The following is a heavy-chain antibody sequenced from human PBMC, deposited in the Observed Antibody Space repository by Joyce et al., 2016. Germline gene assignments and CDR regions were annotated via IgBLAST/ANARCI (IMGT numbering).Heavy chain of an antibody. Sequence: EVQLVESGGGLIQPGGSLRLSCAASGFTVSDNYMTWVRQAPGKGLESVSIIYRGGSRYYADSVEGRFTISRDNSKNTLYLQMNGLRAEDTAVYYCASLPAAFIGWGYFFDSWGQGTLVTVSS. CDR3: ASLPAAFIGWGYFFDS. CDR2: IYRGGSR. CDR1: GFTVSDNY. V-gene: IGHV3-53*01. D-gene: IGHD6-13*01. J-gene: IGHJ4*02.